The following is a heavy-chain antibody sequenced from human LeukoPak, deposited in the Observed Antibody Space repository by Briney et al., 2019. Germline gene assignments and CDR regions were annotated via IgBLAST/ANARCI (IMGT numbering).Heavy chain of an antibody. CDR1: GDSVSSNSAA. D-gene: IGHD4-11*01. V-gene: IGHV6-1*01. Sequence: SQTLSLTCAISGDSVSSNSAAWNWIRQSPSRGLEWLGRTYYRSKWYNDYAVSVKSRITINPDTSKNQFSLQLNSVTPEDTAVYYCAREPTTVTFPDYYYYMDVWGKGTTVTVSS. CDR2: TYYRSKWYN. CDR3: AREPTTVTFPDYYYYMDV. J-gene: IGHJ6*03.